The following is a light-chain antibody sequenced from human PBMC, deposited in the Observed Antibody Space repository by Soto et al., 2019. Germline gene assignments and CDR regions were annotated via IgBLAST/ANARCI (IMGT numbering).Light chain of an antibody. V-gene: IGKV3-11*01. Sequence: EIVLTQSPATLSLSPGERATLSCRASQTVGNCLAWYQQKPGQAPRLLIFDTFNRATGIPARFSGSGSGTDFTLTISSLEPDDFAVYYCQQRSNWPLTFGRGTKVEIK. CDR3: QQRSNWPLT. CDR2: DTF. CDR1: QTVGNC. J-gene: IGKJ1*01.